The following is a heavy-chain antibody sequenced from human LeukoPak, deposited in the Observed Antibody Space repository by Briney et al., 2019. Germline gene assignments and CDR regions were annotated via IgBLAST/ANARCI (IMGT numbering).Heavy chain of an antibody. V-gene: IGHV3-7*01. CDR1: GFTFRDYW. Sequence: GGSLRLSCEASGFTFRDYWMTWVREAPGKGLEWVSNVKQDGTEKFYVDSVKGRFTISRDNGKNSLYLQMNSLRVEDTAIYYCARAGGASWADYWGQGTLVTVSS. J-gene: IGHJ4*02. CDR2: VKQDGTEK. D-gene: IGHD2-2*01. CDR3: ARAGGASWADY.